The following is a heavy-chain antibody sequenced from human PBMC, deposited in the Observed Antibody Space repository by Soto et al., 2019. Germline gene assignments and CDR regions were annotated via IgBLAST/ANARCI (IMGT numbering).Heavy chain of an antibody. J-gene: IGHJ4*02. CDR1: GYSFTTYW. CDR2: IYPSDSDT. D-gene: IGHD5-12*01. V-gene: IGHV5-51*03. Sequence: EVQLVQSGAEVKKPGESLKISCQGSGYSFTTYWIGWVRQMPGKGLEWMGIIYPSDSDTRYRPSFQGQVTISADKSSTTAYLQWSSLKASDTAMSYCAREGDGYNFAYWGQGTLVTVSS. CDR3: AREGDGYNFAY.